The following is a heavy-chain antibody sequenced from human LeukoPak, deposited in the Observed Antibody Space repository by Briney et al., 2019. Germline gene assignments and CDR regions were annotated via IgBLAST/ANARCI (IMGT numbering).Heavy chain of an antibody. J-gene: IGHJ1*01. V-gene: IGHV3-23*01. CDR3: AKDLLGTAIIGVAPFQH. CDR1: GFTFSSYA. CDR2: ISGTAGVT. D-gene: IGHD3-3*01. Sequence: GGSLRLSCAASGFTFSSYAMSWVRQAPGKGLEWVSGISGTAGVTYYADSVKGRFTISRDNSKNTLFLQMNSLRAEDTAVYYCAKDLLGTAIIGVAPFQHWGQGTLVAVSS.